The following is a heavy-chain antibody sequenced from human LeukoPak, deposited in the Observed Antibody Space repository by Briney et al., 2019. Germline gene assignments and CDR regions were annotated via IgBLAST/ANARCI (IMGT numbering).Heavy chain of an antibody. Sequence: PGGSLRLSCAASGFTFSSYAMSWVRQAPGKGLEWVSAISGSGGSAYYADSVKGRFTISRDNSKNTLYLQMNSLRAEDTAVYYCARGGVRQPRGGSGWYFDYWGQGTLVTVSS. V-gene: IGHV3-23*01. CDR2: ISGSGGSA. D-gene: IGHD3-10*01. J-gene: IGHJ4*02. CDR1: GFTFSSYA. CDR3: ARGGVRQPRGGSGWYFDY.